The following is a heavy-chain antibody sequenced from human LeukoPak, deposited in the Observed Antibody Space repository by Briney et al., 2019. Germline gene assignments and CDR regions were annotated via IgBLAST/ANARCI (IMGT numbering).Heavy chain of an antibody. Sequence: SEALSLTCTVSGGSISSSSYYWGWIRQPPGKGLEWIGSIYYSGSTYYNPSLKSRVTISVGTSKNQFSLKLSSVTAADTAVYYCARLYVVPAAPPEYYFDYWGQGTLVTVSS. CDR2: IYYSGST. CDR3: ARLYVVPAAPPEYYFDY. J-gene: IGHJ4*02. V-gene: IGHV4-39*01. CDR1: GGSISSSSYY. D-gene: IGHD2-2*01.